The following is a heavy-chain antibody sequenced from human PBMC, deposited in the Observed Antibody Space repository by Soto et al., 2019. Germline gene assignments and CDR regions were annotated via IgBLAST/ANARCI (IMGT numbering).Heavy chain of an antibody. V-gene: IGHV1-2*02. CDR2: INAHSGGT. CDR1: GFSFTGYY. Sequence: ASVKVSCKASGFSFTGYYIHWLRQAPGQGLEWMGWINAHSGGTEYAQKSQGRATLTRDTSIATAYLTLTSLTSDDTALYYCAKDLTRQLAYWLDPWGQGTQVTVSS. J-gene: IGHJ5*02. D-gene: IGHD6-6*01. CDR3: AKDLTRQLAYWLDP.